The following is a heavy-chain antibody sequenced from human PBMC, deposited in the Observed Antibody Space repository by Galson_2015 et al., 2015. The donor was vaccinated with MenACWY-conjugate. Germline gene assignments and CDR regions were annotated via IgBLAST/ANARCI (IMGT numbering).Heavy chain of an antibody. CDR1: GDSVSSNSAA. V-gene: IGHV6-1*01. J-gene: IGHJ6*02. D-gene: IGHD3-10*01. CDR3: ARGGMVRGVHYYYYGMDV. Sequence: CAISGDSVSSNSAARNWIRQSPSRGLEWLGRTYYRSKWYNDYALSVKSRITINPDTSKNQFSLQLKSVTPEDTAVYYCARGGMVRGVHYYYYGMDVWGQGTTVTVSS. CDR2: TYYRSKWYN.